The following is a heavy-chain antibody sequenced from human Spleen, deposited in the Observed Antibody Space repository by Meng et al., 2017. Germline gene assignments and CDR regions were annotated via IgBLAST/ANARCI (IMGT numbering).Heavy chain of an antibody. D-gene: IGHD4-17*01. CDR1: GFTFSSYA. CDR2: ISGSGGTT. Sequence: GESLKISCAASGFTFSSYAMNWVRQAPGKGLDWVSGISGSGGTTYYADSVKGRFTISRDNSKNTLYLKMNSLRAEDTAVYYCARESYGDLTYFDYWGQGTLVTVSS. V-gene: IGHV3-23*01. J-gene: IGHJ4*02. CDR3: ARESYGDLTYFDY.